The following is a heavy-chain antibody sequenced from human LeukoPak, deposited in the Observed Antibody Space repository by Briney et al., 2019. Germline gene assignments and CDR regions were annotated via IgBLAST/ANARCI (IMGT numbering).Heavy chain of an antibody. CDR1: GGTFSSYT. Sequence: ASVKVSCKASGGTFSSYTISWVRQAPGQGLEWMGGIIPLFGTANYAQKFQGRVTITADKSTSTAYMEVSSLRSEDTAVYYCARTYCGGDCYSSRGWFDTWGQGTLVTVSS. D-gene: IGHD2-21*02. CDR3: ARTYCGGDCYSSRGWFDT. J-gene: IGHJ5*02. CDR2: IIPLFGTA. V-gene: IGHV1-69*06.